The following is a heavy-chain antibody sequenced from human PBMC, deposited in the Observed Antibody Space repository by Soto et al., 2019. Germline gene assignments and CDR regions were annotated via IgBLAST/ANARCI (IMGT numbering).Heavy chain of an antibody. CDR1: GFTFSNYY. CDR2: INQDGSEK. CDR3: ARYVGEI. J-gene: IGHJ3*02. D-gene: IGHD2-15*01. V-gene: IGHV3-7*05. Sequence: EAQLVESGGALVQPGGSLRLSCAASGFTFSNYYMTWVRQAPGKGLQWVASINQDGSEKYSVDSVKGRFTISRDNGKNPVYLQMNSLRVEDTAVYYCARYVGEIWGHGTKVTVSS.